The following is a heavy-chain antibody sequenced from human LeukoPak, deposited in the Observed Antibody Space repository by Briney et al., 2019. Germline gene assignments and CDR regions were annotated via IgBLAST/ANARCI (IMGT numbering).Heavy chain of an antibody. J-gene: IGHJ4*02. CDR3: ATDLEVRGVIARFDY. V-gene: IGHV1-24*01. CDR1: GYTLTELS. CDR2: FDPEDGET. Sequence: ASVKVSCKVSGYTLTELSMHWVRQAPGKGLEWMGGFDPEDGETIYAQKFQGRVTMTEDTSTDTAYMELSSLRSEDTAVYYCATDLEVRGVIARFDYWGQGTLVTVSS. D-gene: IGHD3-10*01.